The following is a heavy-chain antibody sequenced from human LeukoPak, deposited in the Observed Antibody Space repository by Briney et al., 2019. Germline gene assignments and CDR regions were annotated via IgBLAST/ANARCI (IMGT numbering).Heavy chain of an antibody. V-gene: IGHV1-69*13. CDR3: ARVQLWTDYYYYYGMDV. CDR2: IIPIFGTA. CDR1: GGTFSSYA. J-gene: IGHJ6*02. Sequence: SVKVSCKASGGTFSSYAISWVRQAPGQGLEWMGGIIPIFGTANYAQKFQGRVTITADESTSTAYMELSSLRSEDTAVYYCARVQLWTDYYYYYGMDVWGQGTTVTVSS. D-gene: IGHD5-18*01.